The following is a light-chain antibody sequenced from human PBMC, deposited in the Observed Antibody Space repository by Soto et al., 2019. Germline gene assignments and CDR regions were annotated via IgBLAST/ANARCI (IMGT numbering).Light chain of an antibody. CDR1: QSVSSSY. Sequence: EIVLTQSPGTLSLSPGERVTLSCRASQSVSSSYLAWYQQIPGQAPRLLLYGASRRATGIPDRFSGSGSGTDFTLTISRLEPEDFAVSYCQQHGSSTRTFGHGTKVEIK. V-gene: IGKV3-20*01. J-gene: IGKJ1*01. CDR2: GAS. CDR3: QQHGSSTRT.